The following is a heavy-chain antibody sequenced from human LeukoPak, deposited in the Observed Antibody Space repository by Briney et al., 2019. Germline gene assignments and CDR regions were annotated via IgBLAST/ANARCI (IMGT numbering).Heavy chain of an antibody. CDR1: GYTFTSYD. CDR3: ARAPTVTRRSCWFDP. CDR2: MNPNSGNT. V-gene: IGHV1-8*03. D-gene: IGHD4-17*01. J-gene: IGHJ5*02. Sequence: GSVKVSCKASGYTFTSYDINWVRQATGQGLEWMGWMNPNSGNTGYAQKFQGRVTITRNTSISTAYMELSSLRSEDTAVYYCARAPTVTRRSCWFDPWGQGTLVTVSS.